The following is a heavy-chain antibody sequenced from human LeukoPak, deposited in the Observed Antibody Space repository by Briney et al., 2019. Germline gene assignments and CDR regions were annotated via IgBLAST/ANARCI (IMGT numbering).Heavy chain of an antibody. CDR1: GFTFRDCW. Sequence: GGPLRLSFAASGFTFRDCWIHWVRQAPGKGLVWESRINTDGSITNYADSVKGRFSISRDNAKNTLYLQMSSLRAEDTAVYYCARDRGPRTGFMVREAYDYWGQGTLVTVSS. D-gene: IGHD3-10*01. CDR3: ARDRGPRTGFMVREAYDY. CDR2: INTDGSIT. J-gene: IGHJ4*02. V-gene: IGHV3-74*01.